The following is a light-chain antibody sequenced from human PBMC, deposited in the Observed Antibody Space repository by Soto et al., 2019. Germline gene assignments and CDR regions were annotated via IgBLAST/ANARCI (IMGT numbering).Light chain of an antibody. Sequence: DLQMTQSPSTRSASVGDRVTITCRSSQSISSWLAWYQQKPGKAPKLLIYDASSLESGVPSRFSATVSGTEFSLTITSLQPEDFATYYCQQIFDSTITLGQGTRLEI. V-gene: IGKV1-5*01. CDR3: QQIFDSTIT. J-gene: IGKJ5*01. CDR2: DAS. CDR1: QSISSW.